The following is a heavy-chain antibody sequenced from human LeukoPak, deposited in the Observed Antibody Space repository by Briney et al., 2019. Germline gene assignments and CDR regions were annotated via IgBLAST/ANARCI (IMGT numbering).Heavy chain of an antibody. J-gene: IGHJ4*02. CDR3: AKDLVPAAIDY. CDR2: ISSSGSTI. CDR1: GFTFSSYA. D-gene: IGHD2-2*01. Sequence: GGSLRLSCAASGFTFSSYAMSWVRQAPGKGLEWVSYISSSGSTIYYADSVKGRFTISRDNSKNTLYLQMNSLRAEDTAVYYCAKDLVPAAIDYWGQGTLVTVSS. V-gene: IGHV3-48*01.